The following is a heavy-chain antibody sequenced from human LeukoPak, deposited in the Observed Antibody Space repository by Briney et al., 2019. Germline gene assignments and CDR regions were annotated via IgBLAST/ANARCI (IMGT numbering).Heavy chain of an antibody. CDR2: IKQDGSEK. D-gene: IGHD3-9*01. CDR1: GFTFSSYW. CDR3: ARTGILRYFDWSTYLDY. Sequence: GGSLRLSCAASGFTFSSYWMSWVRQAPGKGLEWVANIKQDGSEKYYVDSVKGQFTISRDNAKNSLYLQMNSLRAEDTAVYYCARTGILRYFDWSTYLDYWGQGTLVTVSS. V-gene: IGHV3-7*01. J-gene: IGHJ4*02.